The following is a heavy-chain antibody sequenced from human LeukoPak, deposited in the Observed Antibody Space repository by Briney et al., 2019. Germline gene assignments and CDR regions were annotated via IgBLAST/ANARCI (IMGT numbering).Heavy chain of an antibody. CDR3: ARGPHDSSGYYYDY. Sequence: PSETLSLTCTVSGGSISSYYWSWLRQPPGKGLEWIGYIYYSGSTNYNPSLKSRVTISVDTSKNQFSLKLSSVTAADTAVYYCARGPHDSSGYYYDYWGQGTLVTVSS. CDR1: GGSISSYY. CDR2: IYYSGST. D-gene: IGHD3-22*01. J-gene: IGHJ4*02. V-gene: IGHV4-59*08.